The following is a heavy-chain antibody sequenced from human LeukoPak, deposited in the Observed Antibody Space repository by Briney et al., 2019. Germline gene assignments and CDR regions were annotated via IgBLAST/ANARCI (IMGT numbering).Heavy chain of an antibody. D-gene: IGHD5-24*01. Sequence: SETLSLTCTVSGGSISSGNYYWNWIRQPAGKGLEWIGRIYTSGSTNYNPSLKSRVTISVDTSKNQFSLKLGSVTAADTAVYYCARQMLRKDSYNIRPDYWGQGTLVTVSS. CDR1: GGSISSGNYY. V-gene: IGHV4-61*02. CDR2: IYTSGST. J-gene: IGHJ4*02. CDR3: ARQMLRKDSYNIRPDY.